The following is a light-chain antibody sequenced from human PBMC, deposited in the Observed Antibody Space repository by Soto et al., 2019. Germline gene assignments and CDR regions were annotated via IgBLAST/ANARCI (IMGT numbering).Light chain of an antibody. V-gene: IGLV2-8*01. J-gene: IGLJ2*01. CDR2: EVS. CDR1: SSDVGGYNY. Sequence: QSVLTQPPSASGSPGQSVTISCTGTSSDVGGYNYVSWYQQHPGKAPKLMIYEVSKGPSGVPDRFSGSKSGNTASLTVSGLQADDEADYYCRSYAVSNNVGLGGGTKVTVL. CDR3: RSYAVSNNVG.